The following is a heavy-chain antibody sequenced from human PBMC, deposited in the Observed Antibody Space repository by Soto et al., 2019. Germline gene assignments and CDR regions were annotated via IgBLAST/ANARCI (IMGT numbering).Heavy chain of an antibody. D-gene: IGHD3-3*01. J-gene: IGHJ1*01. V-gene: IGHV4-39*01. CDR1: IASLASLASY. Sequence: PSQTLSLTCIVYIASLASLASYWAWIRQPPGKGLDGIATIYHNGVTYKNPSLKRRLYSSVDTSTQHFSLKLNSVTAGDTVMYYCEGHPRVWSFEHWGPG. CDR2: IYHNGVT. CDR3: EGHPRVWSFEH.